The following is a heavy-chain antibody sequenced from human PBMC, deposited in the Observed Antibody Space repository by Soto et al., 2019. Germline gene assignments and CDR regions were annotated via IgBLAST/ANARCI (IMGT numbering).Heavy chain of an antibody. CDR3: ARVRTYYDFWSGYSESYYYYMDV. CDR2: IYSGGST. J-gene: IGHJ6*03. Sequence: GGSLRLSCAASGFTVSSNYMSWVRQAPGKGLEWVSVIYSGGSTYYADSVKGRFTISRANSKNTRYLQMNSLRAEDTAVYYCARVRTYYDFWSGYSESYYYYMDVWGKGTTVTVSS. V-gene: IGHV3-66*01. D-gene: IGHD3-3*01. CDR1: GFTVSSNY.